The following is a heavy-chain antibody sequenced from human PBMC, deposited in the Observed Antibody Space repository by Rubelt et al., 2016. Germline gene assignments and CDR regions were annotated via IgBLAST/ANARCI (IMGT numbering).Heavy chain of an antibody. CDR3: ARAPQVYCSYGLEV. V-gene: IGHV3-74*01. CDR2: INSDGSIT. Sequence: QVPGKGLVWVSRINSDGSITSYADSVKGRFTISRDNAKNTLYLQMNSLRAEDTAVYYCARAPQVYCSYGLEVWGQGTTVTVSS. D-gene: IGHD5/OR15-5a*01. J-gene: IGHJ6*02.